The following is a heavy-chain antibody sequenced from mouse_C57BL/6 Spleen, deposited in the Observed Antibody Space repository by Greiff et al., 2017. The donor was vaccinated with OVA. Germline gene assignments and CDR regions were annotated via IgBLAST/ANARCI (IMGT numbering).Heavy chain of an antibody. D-gene: IGHD2-5*01. Sequence: VQRVESGAELAKPGASVKLSCKASGYTFTSYWMHWVKQRPGQGLEWIGYINPSSGYTKYNQKFKDKATLTADKSSSTAYMQLSSLTYEDSAVDVCARGGDSNFWFAYWGQGTLVTVSA. V-gene: IGHV1-7*01. CDR3: ARGGDSNFWFAY. CDR2: INPSSGYT. CDR1: GYTFTSYW. J-gene: IGHJ3*01.